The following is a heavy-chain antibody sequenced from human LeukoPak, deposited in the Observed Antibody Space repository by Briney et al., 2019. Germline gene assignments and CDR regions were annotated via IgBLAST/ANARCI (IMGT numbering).Heavy chain of an antibody. J-gene: IGHJ4*02. D-gene: IGHD3-10*01. CDR1: GVSFSGYY. Sequence: SSETLSLTCAVYGVSFSGYYWSWIRQPPGKGLEWMGEINHSGSTNYNPSLKSRVTISVDTSKNQFSLKLSSVTAADTAVYYCARRMGTMVRGVRRSYFDYWGQGTLVTVSS. CDR2: INHSGST. V-gene: IGHV4-34*01. CDR3: ARRMGTMVRGVRRSYFDY.